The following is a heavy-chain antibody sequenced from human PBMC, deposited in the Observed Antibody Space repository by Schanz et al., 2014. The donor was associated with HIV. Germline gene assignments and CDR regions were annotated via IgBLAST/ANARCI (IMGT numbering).Heavy chain of an antibody. CDR3: ARKRFPWNDEPNFDY. V-gene: IGHV3-30*03. CDR2: ISYDGSNK. D-gene: IGHD1-1*01. CDR1: GFTFSSYG. Sequence: QVQLVESGGGVVQPGRSLRLSCAASGFTFSSYGMHWVRQAPGKGLEWVAVISYDGSNKDYADSVRGRFTISRDNSKNTLYLQMNSLRGEDTAVYYCARKRFPWNDEPNFDYWGQGTQGLVSS. J-gene: IGHJ4*02.